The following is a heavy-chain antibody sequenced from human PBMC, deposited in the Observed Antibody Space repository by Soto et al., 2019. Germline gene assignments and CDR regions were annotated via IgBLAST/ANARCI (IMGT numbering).Heavy chain of an antibody. V-gene: IGHV3-30-3*01. CDR2: ISYEGSSK. CDR1: GFTFDTYG. D-gene: IGHD1-1*01. J-gene: IGHJ6*02. CDR3: ERVNPGNNLYYFNGLDV. Sequence: PGGSLRLSCAASGFTFDTYGIHWVRQAPGKGLEWVALISYEGSSKYYSDSVKGRFTISRDNSKSTLFLHMNSLRVEDTGVYYCERVNPGNNLYYFNGLDVWGQGTSVTVSS.